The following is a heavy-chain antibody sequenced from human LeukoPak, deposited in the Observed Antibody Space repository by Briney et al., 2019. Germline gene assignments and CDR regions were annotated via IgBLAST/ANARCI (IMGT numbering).Heavy chain of an antibody. V-gene: IGHV3-48*01. J-gene: IGHJ5*02. Sequence: GGSLRLSCAASGFSISNYNMNWVRQAPGKGLEWLSSISSSSSTIFYADSVKGRLTISRDNAKNSLYLQMNSLRAEDTAVYYCARDSYYDSSGYYEWFDPWGQGTLVTVSS. CDR2: ISSSSSTI. D-gene: IGHD3-22*01. CDR3: ARDSYYDSSGYYEWFDP. CDR1: GFSISNYN.